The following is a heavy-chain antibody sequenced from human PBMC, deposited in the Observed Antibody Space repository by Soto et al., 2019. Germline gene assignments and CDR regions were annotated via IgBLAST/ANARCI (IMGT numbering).Heavy chain of an antibody. CDR3: AREADLRYFDWLNWFDP. CDR1: GYTFTSYA. J-gene: IGHJ5*02. Sequence: ASVKVSCKASGYTFTSYAMHWVRQAPGQRLEWMGWINAGNGNTKYSQKFQGRVTITRDTSASTAYMELSSLRSEDTAVYYCAREADLRYFDWLNWFDPWGQGTLVTVSS. CDR2: INAGNGNT. V-gene: IGHV1-3*01. D-gene: IGHD3-9*01.